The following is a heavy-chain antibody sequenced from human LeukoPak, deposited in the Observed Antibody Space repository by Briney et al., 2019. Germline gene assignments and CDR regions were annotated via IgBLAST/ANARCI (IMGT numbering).Heavy chain of an antibody. CDR3: AKQSYARSLGE. CDR1: GFPFSDFS. J-gene: IGHJ4*02. D-gene: IGHD2-8*01. Sequence: GGSLRLSCATSGFPFSDFSMSWVRRATGKGLEWISTTNSGGATTDYAESVKGRFTISRDNSKNILYLQMSSLRVEDTAMYYCAKQSYARSLGEGGPGTLVTVSS. V-gene: IGHV3-23*01. CDR2: TNSGGATT.